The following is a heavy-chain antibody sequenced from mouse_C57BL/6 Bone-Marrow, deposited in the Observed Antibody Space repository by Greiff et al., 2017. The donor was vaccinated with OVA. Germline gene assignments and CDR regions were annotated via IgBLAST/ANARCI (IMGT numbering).Heavy chain of an antibody. Sequence: QVQLQQSGPGLVAPSQRLSITCTVSGFSLTSYGVSWVRQPPGQGLEWLGVIWGDGSTNYHSAHFTRLSICKVNTQSQGFLKLNSQRTDDTATYYVAKNCSRVTSAWFAYWGRGTLVTVSA. J-gene: IGHJ3*01. D-gene: IGHD2-13*01. CDR1: GFSLTSYG. CDR2: IWGDGST. V-gene: IGHV2-3*01. CDR3: AKNCSRVTSAWFAY.